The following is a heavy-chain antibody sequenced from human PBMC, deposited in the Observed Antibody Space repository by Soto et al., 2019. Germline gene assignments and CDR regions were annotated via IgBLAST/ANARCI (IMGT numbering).Heavy chain of an antibody. CDR2: IDWDDDK. CDR3: ARISGGYDYGGLVFDI. J-gene: IGHJ3*02. V-gene: IGHV2-70*11. CDR1: GFSLSTSGMC. Sequence: SGPTLVNPTQTLTLTCTFSGFSLSTSGMCVSWIRQPPGKALEWLARIDWDDDKYYSTSLKTRLTISKDTSKNQVVLTMTNMDPVDTATYYCARISGGYDYGGLVFDIWGKGTMVTVSS. D-gene: IGHD5-12*01.